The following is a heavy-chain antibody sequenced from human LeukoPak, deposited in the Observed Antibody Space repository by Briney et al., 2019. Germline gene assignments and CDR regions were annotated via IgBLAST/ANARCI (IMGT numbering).Heavy chain of an antibody. CDR3: ARIDSRGSTWDY. D-gene: IGHD3-22*01. CDR1: RFTFSNHW. V-gene: IGHV3-7*01. J-gene: IGHJ4*02. CDR2: IRQDGSAK. Sequence: GGSLRLSCAASRFTFSNHWMSWVRQAPGKGLEWVANIRQDGSAKYYGDSVEGRLTISRDNAKNSLYLQMNSLRAEDTAVYYCARIDSRGSTWDYWGQGTLVTVSS.